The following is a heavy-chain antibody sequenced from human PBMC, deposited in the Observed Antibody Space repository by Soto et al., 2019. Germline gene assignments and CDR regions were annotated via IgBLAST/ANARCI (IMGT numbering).Heavy chain of an antibody. J-gene: IGHJ6*02. V-gene: IGHV1-2*02. D-gene: IGHD1-26*01. Sequence: ASVKVSCKASGYTFSGYYVQWVRQAPGQGLEWMGWINPNSGDTYLAQRFQGRVTMNRDTSIGTVYMELRGLTSDDTAEYYCAKGGAIVAAGTRVYLYNAMDVWGHGTTVTVSS. CDR2: INPNSGDT. CDR1: GYTFSGYY. CDR3: AKGGAIVAAGTRVYLYNAMDV.